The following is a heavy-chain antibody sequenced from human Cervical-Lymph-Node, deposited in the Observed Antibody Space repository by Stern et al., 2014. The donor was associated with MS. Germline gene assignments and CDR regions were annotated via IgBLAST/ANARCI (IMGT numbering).Heavy chain of an antibody. D-gene: IGHD3-16*02. J-gene: IGHJ4*02. CDR3: ARAGPYDYIWGNFRHRAFYFDS. CDR2: LYYSGST. CDR1: SGFIGNNY. V-gene: IGHV4-59*01. Sequence: QVQLQESGPGLVKPSETLSLMCSVSSGFIGNNYWSWIRQPPGKGLEWIGHLYYSGSTYDIPTLKSRVTISLDTSKNQLTLRLSSVTAADTAVYYCARAGPYDYIWGNFRHRAFYFDSWGQGALVTVSS.